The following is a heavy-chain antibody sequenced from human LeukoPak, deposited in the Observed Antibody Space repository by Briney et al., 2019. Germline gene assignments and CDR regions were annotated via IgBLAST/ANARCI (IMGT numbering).Heavy chain of an antibody. CDR1: GFTFSSYA. V-gene: IGHV3-23*01. D-gene: IGHD3-22*01. CDR3: AKDHRDSSGYYPFDY. J-gene: IGHJ4*02. CDR2: ISGSGGST. Sequence: PGGSLRLSCAASGFTFSSYAMSWVRQSPGKGLEWVSAISGSGGSTYYADSWKGRFTISRDNSKDTLSLQMNSLRAEDTAVYYCAKDHRDSSGYYPFDYWGQGTLVTVSS.